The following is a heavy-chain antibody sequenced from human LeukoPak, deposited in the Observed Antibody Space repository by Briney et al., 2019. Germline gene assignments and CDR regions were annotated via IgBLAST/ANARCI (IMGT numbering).Heavy chain of an antibody. CDR1: GFTFTSYA. J-gene: IGHJ4*02. V-gene: IGHV3-23*01. D-gene: IGHD6-19*01. Sequence: GGSLRLSCAASGFTFTSYAMSWVRQAPGKGLEWVSAISGSGSTTYYAESVKGRFTISRDNAKNSLYLQMNSLRAEDTAVYYCARGGAVAGNNYFDYWGQGTLVTVSS. CDR3: ARGGAVAGNNYFDY. CDR2: ISGSGSTT.